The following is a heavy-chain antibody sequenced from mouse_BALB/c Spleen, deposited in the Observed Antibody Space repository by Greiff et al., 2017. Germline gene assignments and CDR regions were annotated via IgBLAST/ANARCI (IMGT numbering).Heavy chain of an antibody. V-gene: IGHV1-87*01. CDR2: IYPGDGDT. Sequence: QVQLKQSGAELARPGASVKLSCKASGYTFTSYWMQWVKQRPGQGLEWIGAIYPGDGDTRYTQKFKGKATLTADKSSSTAYMQLSSLASEDSAVYYCAREEGNGAWFAYWGQGTLVTVSA. CDR1: GYTFTSYW. J-gene: IGHJ3*01. CDR3: AREEGNGAWFAY.